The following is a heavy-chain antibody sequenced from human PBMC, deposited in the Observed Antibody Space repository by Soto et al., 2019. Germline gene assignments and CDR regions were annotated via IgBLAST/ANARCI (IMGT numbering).Heavy chain of an antibody. V-gene: IGHV3-7*01. Sequence: PGGSLRLSCAASGFTFSSYWMSWVRQAPGKGLEWVANIKQDGSEKYYVDSVKGRFTISRDNAKNSLYLQMNSLRAEDTAVYYCARAEFTIFGVVHPRDCYYMDVWGKGTTVTVSS. CDR2: IKQDGSEK. J-gene: IGHJ6*03. CDR1: GFTFSSYW. CDR3: ARAEFTIFGVVHPRDCYYMDV. D-gene: IGHD3-3*01.